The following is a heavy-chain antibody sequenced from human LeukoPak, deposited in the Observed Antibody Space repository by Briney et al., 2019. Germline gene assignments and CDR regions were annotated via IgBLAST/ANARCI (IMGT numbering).Heavy chain of an antibody. V-gene: IGHV4-59*01. Sequence: PSETLSLTCTISGGSISTYYWSWIRQPPGKRVEWIGYISYSGKTNYNPSLQSRVTMSLDTSKIQFSLNVTSVTAADTAVYYCARGTNWANWFDPWGQGTLVTVSS. CDR1: GGSISTYY. D-gene: IGHD7-27*01. CDR3: ARGTNWANWFDP. CDR2: ISYSGKT. J-gene: IGHJ5*02.